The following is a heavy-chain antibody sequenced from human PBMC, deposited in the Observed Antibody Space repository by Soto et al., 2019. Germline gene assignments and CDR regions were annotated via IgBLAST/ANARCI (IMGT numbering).Heavy chain of an antibody. J-gene: IGHJ4*02. D-gene: IGHD3-16*01. CDR3: ARVITFGGVSSFDY. V-gene: IGHV4-61*01. CDR1: GGSVSSGSYY. Sequence: QVQLQESGPGLVKPSETLSLTCTVSGGSVSSGSYYWSWIRQPPGKGLEWIGYIYYSGSTNYNPSLKSRVTISVDTSKNQFSLKLSSVTAADTAVYYCARVITFGGVSSFDYWGQGTLVTVSS. CDR2: IYYSGST.